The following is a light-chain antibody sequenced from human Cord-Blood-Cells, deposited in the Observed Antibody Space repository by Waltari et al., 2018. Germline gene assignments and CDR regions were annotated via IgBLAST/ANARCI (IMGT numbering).Light chain of an antibody. CDR2: EGS. CDR3: CSYAGSSTFHVV. Sequence: QSALTQPASVSGSPGQSITISCTGTSSDVGSYNLVSWYQQHPGKAPKLMIYEGSKRRSGVSNRCSGSKSGNTPSLTIAGLQAEDEADYYYCSYAGSSTFHVVFGGGTKLTVL. V-gene: IGLV2-23*03. J-gene: IGLJ2*01. CDR1: SSDVGSYNL.